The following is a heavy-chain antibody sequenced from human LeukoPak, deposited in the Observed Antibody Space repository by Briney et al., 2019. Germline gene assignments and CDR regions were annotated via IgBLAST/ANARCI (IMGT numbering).Heavy chain of an antibody. Sequence: GGSLRLSCTASGFTFSNYAMSWVRQAPGKGLEWVSAISGSGGGTYYADSVKGRFTISRDNSKNTLYLQMNSLRAEDTAVYYCAKNAPMVTIPTIFDYWGQGTLVTVSS. D-gene: IGHD5-24*01. CDR1: GFTFSNYA. CDR2: ISGSGGGT. J-gene: IGHJ4*02. V-gene: IGHV3-23*01. CDR3: AKNAPMVTIPTIFDY.